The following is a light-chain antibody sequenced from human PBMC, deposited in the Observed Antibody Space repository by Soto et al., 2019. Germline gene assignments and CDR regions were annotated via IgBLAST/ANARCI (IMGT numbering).Light chain of an antibody. V-gene: IGLV2-14*01. J-gene: IGLJ1*01. Sequence: QSALTQPASVSVSPGQSITISCTGSSSDVGGYHYVSWYQQYPGEALKRVISEVNNRPSRVSDRFSGSESGNKASLTISNLEAEDESAYYCGSYTSTDTPFVFGTGTKVTVL. CDR2: EVN. CDR3: GSYTSTDTPFV. CDR1: SSDVGGYHY.